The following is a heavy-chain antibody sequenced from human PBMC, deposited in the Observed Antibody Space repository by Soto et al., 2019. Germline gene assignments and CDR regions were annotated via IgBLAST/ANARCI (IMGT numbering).Heavy chain of an antibody. Sequence: GAAVKSSFKASGGTFSSYAISWVRQAPGQGLDCMGGIIPIFGTANYAQKFQGRVTITADESTSTAYMELSSLRSEDTAVYYFAVGHYDGGHLNWFDPWGQGTLVTVSS. CDR3: AVGHYDGGHLNWFDP. D-gene: IGHD3-16*01. CDR2: IIPIFGTA. J-gene: IGHJ5*01. V-gene: IGHV1-69*13. CDR1: GGTFSSYA.